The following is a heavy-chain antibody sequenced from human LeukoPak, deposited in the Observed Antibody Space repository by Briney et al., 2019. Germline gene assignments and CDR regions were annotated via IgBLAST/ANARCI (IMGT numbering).Heavy chain of an antibody. CDR1: GFTFSRDE. CDR2: ISNSGGVV. Sequence: GGSLRLSCAASGFTFSRDEMNWVRQPPGKGLEWVSYISNSGGVVYYADSVKGRFTISRDNAKNSVYLQMNSLRAEDTAIYYCARDLGYIPSWHRCFDYWGQGALVTVSS. V-gene: IGHV3-48*03. J-gene: IGHJ4*02. CDR3: ARDLGYIPSWHRCFDY. D-gene: IGHD6-13*01.